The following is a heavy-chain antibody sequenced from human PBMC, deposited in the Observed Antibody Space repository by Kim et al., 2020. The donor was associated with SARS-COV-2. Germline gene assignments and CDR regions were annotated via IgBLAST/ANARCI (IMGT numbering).Heavy chain of an antibody. D-gene: IGHD4-17*01. V-gene: IGHV1-69*04. CDR1: GGTFSSYA. J-gene: IGHJ4*02. CDR3: ARDLTDYGDYAPPFDY. CDR2: IIPILGIA. Sequence: SVKVSCKASGGTFSSYAISWVRQAPGQGLEWMGRIIPILGIANYAQKFQGRVTITADKSTRTAYMELSSLRSEDTAVYYCARDLTDYGDYAPPFDYWGQGTLVTVSS.